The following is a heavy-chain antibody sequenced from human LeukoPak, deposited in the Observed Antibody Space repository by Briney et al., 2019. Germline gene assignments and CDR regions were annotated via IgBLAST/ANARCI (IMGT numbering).Heavy chain of an antibody. Sequence: PGRSLRLSCAASGFTFSSYGMHWVRQAPGKGLEWVAVIWYDGSNKYYADSVKGRFTISRDNSKNTLYLQMNSLRAEDTAVYYCAKVIEGGWGIFDYWGQGTLVTVSS. CDR3: AKVIEGGWGIFDY. D-gene: IGHD3-16*01. J-gene: IGHJ4*02. CDR1: GFTFSSYG. V-gene: IGHV3-33*06. CDR2: IWYDGSNK.